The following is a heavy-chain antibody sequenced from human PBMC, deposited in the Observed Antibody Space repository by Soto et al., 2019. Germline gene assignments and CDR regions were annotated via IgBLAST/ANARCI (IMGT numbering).Heavy chain of an antibody. V-gene: IGHV1-58*02. Sequence: SVKVSCKTSGFTFTSSAIQWVRQARGQRLEWIGWIVVGSDNTNYAQKFQERVTITRDLSTNTIYMDLSGLRSEDTAVYYCAAGPSFWQNYYYGAMDVWGQGTTVTVSS. J-gene: IGHJ6*02. CDR2: IVVGSDNT. CDR3: AAGPSFWQNYYYGAMDV. CDR1: GFTFTSSA.